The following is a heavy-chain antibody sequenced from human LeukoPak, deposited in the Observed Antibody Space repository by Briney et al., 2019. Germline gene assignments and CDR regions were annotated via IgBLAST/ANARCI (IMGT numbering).Heavy chain of an antibody. V-gene: IGHV3-21*01. Sequence: PGGSLRLSCAASGFTFSSYSMNWVRQAPGKGLEWVSSISSSSSYIYYADSVKGRFTISRDNAKNSLYLQMNSLRAEDTAVYYCARFPGVDSVNTRATAMVRVYFDYWGQGTLVTVSS. CDR2: ISSSSSYI. J-gene: IGHJ4*02. CDR3: ARFPGVDSVNTRATAMVRVYFDY. CDR1: GFTFSSYS. D-gene: IGHD5-18*01.